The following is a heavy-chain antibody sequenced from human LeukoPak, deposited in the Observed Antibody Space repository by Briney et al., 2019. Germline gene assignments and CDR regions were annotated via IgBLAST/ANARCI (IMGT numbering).Heavy chain of an antibody. Sequence: ASVKVSCKASGYTFTSYYMHWVRQAPGQGLEWMGIINPSGGSTSYAQKFQGRVTMTRDTSTSTVYMELSSLRSDDTAVYYCARVGGFGELFYYYYYYMDVWGKGTTVTVSS. D-gene: IGHD3-10*01. CDR1: GYTFTSYY. CDR3: ARVGGFGELFYYYYYYMDV. V-gene: IGHV1-46*01. J-gene: IGHJ6*03. CDR2: INPSGGST.